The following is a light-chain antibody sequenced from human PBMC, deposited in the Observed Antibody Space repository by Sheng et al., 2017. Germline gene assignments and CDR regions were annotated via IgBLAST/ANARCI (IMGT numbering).Light chain of an antibody. J-gene: IGLJ1*01. CDR3: NSFTSSSAHV. Sequence: QSALTQPASVSGSPGQSITISCTGTSSDVGVSKYVFWYQQHPGKAPKLMIYEVSNRPSGVSNRFSGSKSGNTASLTISGLQAEDEADYYCNSFTSSSAHVFGTGTKVTVL. CDR1: SSDVGVSKY. CDR2: EVS. V-gene: IGLV2-14*03.